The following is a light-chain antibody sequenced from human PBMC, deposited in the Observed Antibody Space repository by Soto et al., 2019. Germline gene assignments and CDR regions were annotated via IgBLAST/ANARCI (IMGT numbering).Light chain of an antibody. J-gene: IGKJ4*01. Sequence: EILMTQSPATLSVSPGERATLSCRASQSVSSSLAWYQQKPGQAPRLLIYGASTRATGVPARFSGSGSGTAFAVTISKPQYDEVEVYYCYKYYNLRLTFGGGTKVEIK. CDR3: YKYYNLRLT. CDR2: GAS. CDR1: QSVSSS. V-gene: IGKV3-15*01.